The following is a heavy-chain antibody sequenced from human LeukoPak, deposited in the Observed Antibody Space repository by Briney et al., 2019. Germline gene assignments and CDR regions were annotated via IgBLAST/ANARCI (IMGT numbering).Heavy chain of an antibody. V-gene: IGHV3-23*01. CDR3: ARETNDYAFDI. CDR1: GFTFSSYA. D-gene: IGHD1-1*01. Sequence: GGSLRLSCAASGFTFSSYAMSWVRQAPGKGLEWASAISGSGGSTYYADSVKGRFTISRDTSKNTLYLQMTSLRAEDTAVYYCARETNDYAFDIWGQGTMVTVSS. CDR2: ISGSGGST. J-gene: IGHJ3*02.